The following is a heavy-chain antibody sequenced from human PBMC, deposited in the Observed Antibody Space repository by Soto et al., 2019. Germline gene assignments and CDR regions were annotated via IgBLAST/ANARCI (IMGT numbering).Heavy chain of an antibody. V-gene: IGHV1-3*01. J-gene: IGHJ4*02. CDR3: ARHTTGIAAAGNSFDY. CDR1: VYTFTSYA. Sequence: ASVKVSCKASVYTFTSYAMHWVRQAPGQRLEWMGWINAGNGNTKYSQKFQGRVTITRDTSASTAYMELSSLRSEDTAVYYCARHTTGIAAAGNSFDYWGQRTLVTVSS. CDR2: INAGNGNT. D-gene: IGHD6-13*01.